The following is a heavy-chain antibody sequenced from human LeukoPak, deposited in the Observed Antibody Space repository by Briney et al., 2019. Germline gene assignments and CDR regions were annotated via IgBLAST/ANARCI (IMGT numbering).Heavy chain of an antibody. CDR2: IYYSGST. J-gene: IGHJ4*02. CDR3: ARGRIAARVRFDY. Sequence: SETLSLTCTLSGGSISSYYWSWIRQPPGKGLEWIGYIYYSGSTNYNPSLKSRVTISVDTSKNQFSLKLSSVTAADTAVYSCARGRIAARVRFDYWGQGTLVTVSS. D-gene: IGHD6-6*01. CDR1: GGSISSYY. V-gene: IGHV4-59*01.